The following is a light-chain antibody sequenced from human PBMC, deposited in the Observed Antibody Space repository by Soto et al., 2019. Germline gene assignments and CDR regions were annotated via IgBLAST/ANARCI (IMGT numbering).Light chain of an antibody. CDR3: QQYDNLFT. V-gene: IGKV1-33*01. Sequence: DIQMTQSPPSLSASVGDRVTITCQASQDISTYLNWYQQIPGKAPKLLIYDASKLETGVPSRFSGSGSGKNFILTISSLQPEDIATYYCQQYDNLFTFGPGTKVNIK. CDR2: DAS. CDR1: QDISTY. J-gene: IGKJ3*01.